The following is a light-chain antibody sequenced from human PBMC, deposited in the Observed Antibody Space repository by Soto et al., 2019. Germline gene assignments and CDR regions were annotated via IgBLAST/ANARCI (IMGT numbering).Light chain of an antibody. CDR1: NIGSKS. CDR2: YDS. J-gene: IGLJ2*01. CDR3: QVWDSSSDHPVV. Sequence: SYELTQPLSVSVAPGKTARITCGGNNIGSKSVHWYQQKPGQAPVLVIYYDSDRPSGIPERFSGSNSGNTATLTISRVEAGDEADYYCQVWDSSSDHPVVFGGGTQLTVL. V-gene: IGLV3-21*04.